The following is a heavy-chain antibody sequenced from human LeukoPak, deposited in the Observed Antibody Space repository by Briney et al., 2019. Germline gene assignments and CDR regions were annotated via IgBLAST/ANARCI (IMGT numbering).Heavy chain of an antibody. CDR1: GGSISSGGYY. V-gene: IGHV3-11*04. J-gene: IGHJ3*02. CDR2: ISSSGSTI. CDR3: ARGRDGYNLVDAFDI. Sequence: PSETLSLTCTVSGGSISSGGYYWSWIRQPAGKGLEWVSYISSSGSTIYYADSVKGRFTISRDNAKNSLYLQMNSLRAEDTAVYYCARGRDGYNLVDAFDIWGQGIMVTVSS. D-gene: IGHD5-24*01.